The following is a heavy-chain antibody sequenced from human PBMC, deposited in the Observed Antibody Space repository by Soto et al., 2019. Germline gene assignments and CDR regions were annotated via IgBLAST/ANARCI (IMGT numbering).Heavy chain of an antibody. Sequence: QAQLVESGGGLVKPGGSLRLSCAASGFSLSDYYMSWIRQAPGKGLEWVSYISRSDSNIYYADSVKGRFTVSTDNAKTSLYLQMNSLRAEDTAVYYCARDFTMTGMDVWGQGTAVTVSS. CDR2: ISRSDSNI. CDR1: GFSLSDYY. D-gene: IGHD3-3*01. J-gene: IGHJ6*02. CDR3: ARDFTMTGMDV. V-gene: IGHV3-11*01.